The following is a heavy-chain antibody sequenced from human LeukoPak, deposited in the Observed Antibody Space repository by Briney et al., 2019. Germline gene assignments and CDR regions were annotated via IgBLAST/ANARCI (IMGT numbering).Heavy chain of an antibody. CDR3: ARDGRDLAFDY. J-gene: IGHJ4*02. V-gene: IGHV3-7*03. Sequence: PGGSLRLSCAASGFTFSSYAMSWVCQAPGKGLEWVANIKQDGSEKYYVDSVKGRFTISRDNAKNSLYLQMNSLRAEDTAVYYCARDGRDLAFDYGGQGPLVTVSS. D-gene: IGHD1-26*01. CDR1: GFTFSSYA. CDR2: IKQDGSEK.